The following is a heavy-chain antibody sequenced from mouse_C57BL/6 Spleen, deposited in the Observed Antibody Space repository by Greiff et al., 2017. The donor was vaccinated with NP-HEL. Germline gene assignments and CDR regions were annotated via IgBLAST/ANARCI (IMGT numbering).Heavy chain of an antibody. Sequence: VKLVESGAELVKPGASVKISCKASGYAFSSYWMNWVKQRPGKGLEWIGQIYPGDGDTNYNGKFKGKATLTADKSSSTAYMQLSSLTSEDSAVYFCAREDYYAMDYWGQGTSVTVSS. CDR1: GYAFSSYW. CDR2: IYPGDGDT. CDR3: AREDYYAMDY. J-gene: IGHJ4*01. V-gene: IGHV1-80*01.